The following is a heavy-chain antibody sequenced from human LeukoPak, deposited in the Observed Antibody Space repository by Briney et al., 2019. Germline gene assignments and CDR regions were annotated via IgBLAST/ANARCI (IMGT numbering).Heavy chain of an antibody. D-gene: IGHD5-12*01. CDR3: AKEIRGYSGYGHFDY. J-gene: IGHJ4*02. CDR1: GYTFTSYY. V-gene: IGHV1-46*01. Sequence: ASVKVSCKASGYTFTSYYMHWVRQAPGQGLEWMGIINPSGGSTSYAQKFQGRVTMTRDMSTSTDYMELSSLRSEDTAVYYCAKEIRGYSGYGHFDYWGQGTLVTVSS. CDR2: INPSGGST.